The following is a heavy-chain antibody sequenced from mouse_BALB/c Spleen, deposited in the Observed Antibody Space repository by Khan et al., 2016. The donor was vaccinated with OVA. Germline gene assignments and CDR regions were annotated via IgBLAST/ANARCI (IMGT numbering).Heavy chain of an antibody. J-gene: IGHJ2*01. CDR2: IYPGTDNT. CDR3: AREEALYYFAY. Sequence: QVQLKESGAELVRPGASVKLSCKTSGYIFTSYWIHWVKQRSRQGLEWIARIYPGTDNTYYNEKLRDKATLTADKSSSTAYIQLSSLKSEDSAVYFCAREEALYYFAYWGQGTTLTVSS. D-gene: IGHD1-1*01. V-gene: IGHV1-76*01. CDR1: GYIFTSYW.